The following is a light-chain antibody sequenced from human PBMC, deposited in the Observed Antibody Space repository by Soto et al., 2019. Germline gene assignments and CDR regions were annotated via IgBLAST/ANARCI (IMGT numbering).Light chain of an antibody. Sequence: DIQMTQSPSSLSASVGDRVTITCRVSQSISSYLNWYQQKPGKAPKLLIYAASSLQSGVPSRFSGSGSGTDFTLTISSLQPEDFATYYCQQSYSTPPATFGPGTKVDIK. J-gene: IGKJ3*01. CDR2: AAS. CDR3: QQSYSTPPAT. CDR1: QSISSY. V-gene: IGKV1-39*01.